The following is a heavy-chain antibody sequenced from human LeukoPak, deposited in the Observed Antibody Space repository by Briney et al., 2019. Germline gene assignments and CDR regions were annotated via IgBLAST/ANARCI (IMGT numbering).Heavy chain of an antibody. D-gene: IGHD6-6*01. V-gene: IGHV3-30*04. CDR2: ISYDGGNK. Sequence: GGSLRLSCAASGFTYTKDAMHWVRQAPGKGLEWVAVISYDGGNKKYADSVKGRFTISRDNSKNTLYLQMNSLRAEDTAVYYCAWTLVEDSVSSCYFDYWGQGTLVTVSS. CDR3: AWTLVEDSVSSCYFDY. CDR1: GFTYTKDA. J-gene: IGHJ4*02.